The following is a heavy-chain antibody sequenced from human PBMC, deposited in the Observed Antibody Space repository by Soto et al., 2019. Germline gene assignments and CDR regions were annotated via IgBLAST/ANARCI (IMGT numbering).Heavy chain of an antibody. Sequence: GGSLRLSCAASGFTFSSYAMHWVRQTPGKGLEWVAVISYDGSDKYYADSVKGRFTISRDNSKNTLYLQMNSLRVEDTAVYFCVKPHLSGDAFDIWGQGTMVTVSS. D-gene: IGHD1-26*01. J-gene: IGHJ3*02. CDR1: GFTFSSYA. CDR2: ISYDGSDK. CDR3: VKPHLSGDAFDI. V-gene: IGHV3-30-3*02.